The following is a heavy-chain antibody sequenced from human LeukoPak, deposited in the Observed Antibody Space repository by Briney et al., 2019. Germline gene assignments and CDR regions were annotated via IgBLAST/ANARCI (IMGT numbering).Heavy chain of an antibody. V-gene: IGHV4-38-2*02. CDR2: IYQSGST. J-gene: IGHJ5*02. CDR1: GYSIRSGYY. CDR3: ARVPGPNWFDP. Sequence: SETLSLTCTVSGYSIRSGYYWGWIRQPPGKGLEWIGCIYQSGSTYYSPSLKSQVTMSIDTSNNHFSLKLSSVTAADTAVYYCARVPGPNWFDPWGQGTLVTVSS.